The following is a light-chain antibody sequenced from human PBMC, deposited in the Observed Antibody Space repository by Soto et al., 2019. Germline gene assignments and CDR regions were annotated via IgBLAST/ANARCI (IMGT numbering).Light chain of an antibody. Sequence: QSVLTQPPSVSGAPGQRVTISCTGSGSSIGAGYDVHWYQQLPGTAPKLLIYGNTNRPSGVPDRFSGSTSGTSASLAITGLQAEDEADYYCQSYDSSLSTYVFGTGTKLTVL. CDR2: GNT. J-gene: IGLJ1*01. CDR1: GSSIGAGYD. CDR3: QSYDSSLSTYV. V-gene: IGLV1-40*01.